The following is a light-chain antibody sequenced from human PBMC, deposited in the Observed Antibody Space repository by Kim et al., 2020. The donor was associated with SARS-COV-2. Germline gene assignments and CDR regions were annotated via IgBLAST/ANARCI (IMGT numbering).Light chain of an antibody. CDR3: QTWGTGIPV. CDR1: SGHSSYA. V-gene: IGLV4-69*01. CDR2: LNGDGSH. Sequence: APVKLTCTLSSGHSSYAIAWHQQQPEKGPRYLMKLNGDGSHSKGDGIPDRFSGSSSGAERYLTISSLQSEDEADYYCQTWGTGIPVFGGGTQLTVL. J-gene: IGLJ3*02.